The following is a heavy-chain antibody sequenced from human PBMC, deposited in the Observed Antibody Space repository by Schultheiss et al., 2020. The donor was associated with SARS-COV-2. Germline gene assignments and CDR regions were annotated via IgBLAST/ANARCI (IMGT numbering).Heavy chain of an antibody. CDR3: ARGKDPYYDFWSGYYMGYYYYYGMDV. CDR2: ISYDGSNK. Sequence: GGSLRLSCAASGFTFSSYGMHWVRQAPGKGLEWVAVISYDGSNKYYADSVKGRFTISRDNSKNTLYLQMNSLRAEDTAVYYCARGKDPYYDFWSGYYMGYYYYYGMDVWGQGTTVTVSS. CDR1: GFTFSSYG. D-gene: IGHD3-3*01. J-gene: IGHJ6*02. V-gene: IGHV3-30*19.